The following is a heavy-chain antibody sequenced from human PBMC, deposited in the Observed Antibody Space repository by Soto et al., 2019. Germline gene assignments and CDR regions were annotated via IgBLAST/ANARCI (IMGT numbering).Heavy chain of an antibody. Sequence: QVVLQESGPGLVKPSETLSLTCSVSGRSITSYYWSWVRQPPGKGLEWIGYIYDNGITSQNPSLKSRVTMSADTSQNQLSLKLTSVTGADTAVYYCARTYDSNGYANEFDSWGQGILVALTS. J-gene: IGHJ4*02. D-gene: IGHD3-22*01. CDR3: ARTYDSNGYANEFDS. CDR2: IYDNGIT. V-gene: IGHV4-59*12. CDR1: GRSITSYY.